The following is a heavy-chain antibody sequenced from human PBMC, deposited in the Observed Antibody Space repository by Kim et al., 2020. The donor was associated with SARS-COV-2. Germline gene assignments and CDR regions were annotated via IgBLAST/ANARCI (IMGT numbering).Heavy chain of an antibody. V-gene: IGHV6-1*01. Sequence: YALSVKSRITINPDTSKNQFSLQLNSVTPEDTAVYYCATIGTIATRQIDYWGQGTLVTVSS. D-gene: IGHD6-6*01. J-gene: IGHJ4*02. CDR3: ATIGTIATRQIDY.